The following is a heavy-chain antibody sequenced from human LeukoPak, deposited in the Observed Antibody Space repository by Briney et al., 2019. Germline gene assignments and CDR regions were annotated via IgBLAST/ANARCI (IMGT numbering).Heavy chain of an antibody. D-gene: IGHD3-10*01. CDR3: ARGGVLWFGELLDY. V-gene: IGHV4-39*07. J-gene: IGHJ4*02. CDR2: IYYSGST. Sequence: NPSETLSLTCTVSGDSISSSSYYWGWIRQPPGKGREWIGSIYYSGSTYYNPSLKSRVIISIDTSKNQFSLDLTSVTAADTAVYYCARGGVLWFGELLDYWGQGTLVTVSS. CDR1: GDSISSSSYY.